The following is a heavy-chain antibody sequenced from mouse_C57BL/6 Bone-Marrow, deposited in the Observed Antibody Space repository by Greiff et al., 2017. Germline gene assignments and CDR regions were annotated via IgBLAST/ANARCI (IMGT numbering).Heavy chain of an antibody. J-gene: IGHJ2*01. V-gene: IGHV1-18*01. CDR1: GYTFTDYN. CDR2: IHPNNGGT. Sequence: EVQLQQSGPELVKPGASVKIPCKASGYTFTDYNMDWVKQSHGKSLEWIGDIHPNNGGTIYNQKFKGKATLTVDKSSSTAYMELRSLTSEDTAVYYCARGYSFDYWGQGTTLTVSS. CDR3: ARGYSFDY.